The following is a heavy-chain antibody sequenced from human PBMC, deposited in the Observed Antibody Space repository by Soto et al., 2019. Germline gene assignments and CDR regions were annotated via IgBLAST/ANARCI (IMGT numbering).Heavy chain of an antibody. D-gene: IGHD3-9*01. Sequence: SETLSLTCTVSGGSISIYYWNWIRQPPGKGLEWIGYIYYSGSTNYNPSLQSRMTISPDTSKNQFSLQLNSVTPEDTAVYFCAGGPSLTGSFFDSWGQGTLVTVSS. J-gene: IGHJ4*02. CDR1: GGSISIYY. CDR2: IYYSGST. V-gene: IGHV4-59*12. CDR3: AGGPSLTGSFFDS.